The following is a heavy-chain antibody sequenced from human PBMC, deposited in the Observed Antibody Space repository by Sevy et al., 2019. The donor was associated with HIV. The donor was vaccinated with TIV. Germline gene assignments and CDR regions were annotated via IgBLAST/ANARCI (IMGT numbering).Heavy chain of an antibody. Sequence: GGSLRLSCAASGFTFSDYYMSWIRQAPGKGLEWVSYISSSGSTIYYVDSVKGRFTISRDNAKNSLYLQMNSLRAEDTAVYYCARGYDYVWGSYRNWFDPWGQGTLVTVSS. CDR1: GFTFSDYY. D-gene: IGHD3-16*02. CDR3: ARGYDYVWGSYRNWFDP. V-gene: IGHV3-11*01. CDR2: ISSSGSTI. J-gene: IGHJ5*02.